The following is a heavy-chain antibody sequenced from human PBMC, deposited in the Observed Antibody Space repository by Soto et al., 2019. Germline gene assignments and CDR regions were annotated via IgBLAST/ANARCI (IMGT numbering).Heavy chain of an antibody. V-gene: IGHV3-30*18. Sequence: QVQLVESGGGVVQPGRSLRLSCAASGFTFSSYGMHWVRQAPGKGLEWVAVISYDGSNKYYADSVKGRFTISRDNSKNTLYLQMDSLRAEDTAGYYCANEEAADGQRFDPWGQGTLVTVSS. D-gene: IGHD6-13*01. J-gene: IGHJ5*02. CDR1: GFTFSSYG. CDR2: ISYDGSNK. CDR3: ANEEAADGQRFDP.